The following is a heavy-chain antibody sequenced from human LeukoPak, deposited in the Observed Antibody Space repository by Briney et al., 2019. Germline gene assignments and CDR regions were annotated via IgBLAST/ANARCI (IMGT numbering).Heavy chain of an antibody. Sequence: SETLSLTCAVYGGSFSGYYWSWIRQPPGKGLEWIGEINHSGSTNYDPSLKSRVTISVDTSKNQFSLKLSSVTAADTAVYYCASPFLTNDYWGQGTLVTVSS. CDR2: INHSGST. CDR3: ASPFLTNDY. J-gene: IGHJ4*02. D-gene: IGHD3-3*01. CDR1: GGSFSGYY. V-gene: IGHV4-34*01.